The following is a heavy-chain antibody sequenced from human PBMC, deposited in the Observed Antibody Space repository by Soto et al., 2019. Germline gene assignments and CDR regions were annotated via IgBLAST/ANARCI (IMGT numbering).Heavy chain of an antibody. CDR2: IYWDDDR. CDR1: GFSLSNSGVG. V-gene: IGHV2-5*02. J-gene: IGHJ4*02. CDR3: AHRPSYDPSGAFDY. D-gene: IGHD3-22*01. Sequence: QITLKASGPTLVKPTETLTLTCIFSGFSLSNSGVGVGWLRQPPGKALEWLALIYWDDDRRYSASLRSRLTITKDTSNTQVVLTMTNMDPMDTATYYCAHRPSYDPSGAFDYWGQGTLVTGSS.